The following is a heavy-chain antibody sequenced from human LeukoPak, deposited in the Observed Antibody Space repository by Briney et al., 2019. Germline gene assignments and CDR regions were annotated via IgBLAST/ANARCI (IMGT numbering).Heavy chain of an antibody. Sequence: AGGSLRLSCAASGFTFSSYWMSWVRQAPGKGLEWVANIKQDGSEKYYVDSVKGRFTISRDNAKNSLFLQMNSLRAEDTAVYYCARDWYYDSSGYYIFGEDAFDIWGQGTMVTVSS. J-gene: IGHJ3*02. D-gene: IGHD3-22*01. CDR1: GFTFSSYW. CDR3: ARDWYYDSSGYYIFGEDAFDI. CDR2: IKQDGSEK. V-gene: IGHV3-7*01.